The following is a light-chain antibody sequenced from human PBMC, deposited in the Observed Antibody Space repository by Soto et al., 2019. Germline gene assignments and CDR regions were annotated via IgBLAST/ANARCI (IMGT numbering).Light chain of an antibody. CDR2: AAS. CDR3: QRYHSALLT. CDR1: QDIRNY. Sequence: DIQMTQSPSSLSASVGDRVTMTCRASQDIRNYVAWYQQKPGEVPKLLIYAASTLQSGVPARFSGGGFGTDFTLTSSSLRPEDVATYYCQRYHSALLTCGPGTKVDLK. J-gene: IGKJ3*01. V-gene: IGKV1-27*01.